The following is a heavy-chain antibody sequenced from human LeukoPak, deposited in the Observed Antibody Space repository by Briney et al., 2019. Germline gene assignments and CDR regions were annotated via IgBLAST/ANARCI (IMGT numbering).Heavy chain of an antibody. D-gene: IGHD1-20*01. CDR1: GFTFSSYE. J-gene: IGHJ4*02. Sequence: PGGSLRLSCAASGFTFSSYEMNWVRQAPGKGLEWVSYISSRGTTIYYADSVKGRFTISRDNANNSLYLQMNSLRAEDTAVYYCARDPGISGMSYWGQGTLVTVSS. V-gene: IGHV3-48*03. CDR2: ISSRGTTI. CDR3: ARDPGISGMSY.